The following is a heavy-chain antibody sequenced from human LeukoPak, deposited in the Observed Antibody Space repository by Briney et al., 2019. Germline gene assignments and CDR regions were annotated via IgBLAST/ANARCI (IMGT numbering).Heavy chain of an antibody. D-gene: IGHD6-19*01. CDR1: GFTFSIYS. CDR2: ISSSSSTI. V-gene: IGHV3-48*01. J-gene: IGHJ4*02. CDR3: ARRPSGYSSGWYGNYFDY. Sequence: GSLRLSCAASGFTFSIYSMNWVRQAPGKGLEWVSYISSSSSTIYYADSVKGRFTISRDNAKNSLYLQMNSLRAEDTAVYYCARRPSGYSSGWYGNYFDYWGQGTLVTVSS.